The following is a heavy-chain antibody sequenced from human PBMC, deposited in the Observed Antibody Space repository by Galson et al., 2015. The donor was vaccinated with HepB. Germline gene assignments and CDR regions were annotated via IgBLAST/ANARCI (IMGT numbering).Heavy chain of an antibody. Sequence: SLRLSCAASGFTFNSYAMHWVRQAPGKGLEWVTVISYDGRVTYYTDSVKGRFTISRDDSKNTLYLQMNSLRAEDTAVYYCAKDIAAAEARYYYYYYGMDVWGQGTTVTVSS. J-gene: IGHJ6*02. CDR1: GFTFNSYA. CDR2: ISYDGRVT. CDR3: AKDIAAAEARYYYYYYGMDV. V-gene: IGHV3-30*04. D-gene: IGHD6-13*01.